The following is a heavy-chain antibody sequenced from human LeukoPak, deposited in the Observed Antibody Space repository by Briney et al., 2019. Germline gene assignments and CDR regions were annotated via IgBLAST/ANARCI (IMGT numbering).Heavy chain of an antibody. V-gene: IGHV3-21*01. CDR1: GFSFSGYS. Sequence: KPGGSLRLSCAASGFSFSGYSMNWVRQAPGKGLEWVSSVSSSSSHIYYADSVKGRFTISRDNAKNSLYLQMNTLRAEDTAVYYCARDLAHDYWGQGTLVTVSS. CDR2: VSSSSSHI. J-gene: IGHJ4*02. CDR3: ARDLAHDY.